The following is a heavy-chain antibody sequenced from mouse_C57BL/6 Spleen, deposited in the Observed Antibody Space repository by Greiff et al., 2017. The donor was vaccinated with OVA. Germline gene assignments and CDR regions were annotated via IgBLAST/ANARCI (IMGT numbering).Heavy chain of an antibody. V-gene: IGHV1-18*01. J-gene: IGHJ4*01. CDR2: INPNNGGT. CDR1: GYTFTDYN. Sequence: EVQLVESGPELVKPGASVKIPCKASGYTFTDYNMDWVKQSHGKSLEWIGDINPNNGGTIYNQKFKGKATLTVDKSSSTAYMELRSLTSEDTAVYYCARYSYYDYDDYAMDYWGQGTSVTVSS. CDR3: ARYSYYDYDDYAMDY. D-gene: IGHD2-4*01.